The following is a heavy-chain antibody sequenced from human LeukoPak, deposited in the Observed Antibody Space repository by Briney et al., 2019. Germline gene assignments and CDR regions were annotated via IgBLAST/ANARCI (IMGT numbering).Heavy chain of an antibody. J-gene: IGHJ4*02. CDR3: ASDRSGLSFCF. Sequence: PSETLSLTCAVSGGSISNYYWSWIRQPPGKGLEWIGSIHYSGSTYYNSSLKSRITISVDTSKNQFSLKLTSVTAADTAMYYCASDRSGLSFCFWGQGTLVTVSS. V-gene: IGHV4-39*01. CDR2: IHYSGST. CDR1: GGSISNYY. D-gene: IGHD3-22*01.